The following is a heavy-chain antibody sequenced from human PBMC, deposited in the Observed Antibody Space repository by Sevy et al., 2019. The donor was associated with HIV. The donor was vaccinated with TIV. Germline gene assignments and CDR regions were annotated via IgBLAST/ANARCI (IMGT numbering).Heavy chain of an antibody. J-gene: IGHJ4*02. CDR2: LSFGCGEI. D-gene: IGHD2-8*01. CDR3: AREGCTKPHDY. Sequence: GGSLRLSCAASGFTFSKYSMSWVRQPPGKGLEWVSTLSFGCGEINYADSVKARFTISRDNSKSSVYLQMNNLRPEDTAVYYCAREGCTKPHDYWGQGTLATVSS. V-gene: IGHV3-23*01. CDR1: GFTFSKYS.